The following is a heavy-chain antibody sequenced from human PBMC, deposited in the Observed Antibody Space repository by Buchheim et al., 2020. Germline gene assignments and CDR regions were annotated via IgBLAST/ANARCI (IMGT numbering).Heavy chain of an antibody. D-gene: IGHD3-16*01. CDR2: IYYSGST. V-gene: IGHV4-34*01. CDR3: AREDVGYYYYYYMDV. Sequence: QVQLQQWGAGLLKASETLSLTCAVYGGSFSGYYWSWIRQPPGKGLEWIGYIYYSGSTNYNPSLKSRVTISVDTSKNQFSLKLSSVTAADTAVYYCAREDVGYYYYYYMDVWGKGTT. CDR1: GGSFSGYY. J-gene: IGHJ6*03.